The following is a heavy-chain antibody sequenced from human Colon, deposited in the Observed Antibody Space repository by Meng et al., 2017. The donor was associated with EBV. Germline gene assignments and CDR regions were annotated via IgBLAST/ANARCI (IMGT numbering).Heavy chain of an antibody. CDR2: ISAYDGNT. CDR3: ARTPWDTNTGNHLDY. D-gene: IGHD2-8*02. CDR1: GYSFTSYA. J-gene: IGHJ4*02. Sequence: QVQLVQSGAEVKKPGASVKVSCKASGYSFTSYAISWVRQAPGQGLEWMGWISAYDGNTNYAQKFQGRVTMATDTSTNTAYMELRSLRSDDTAFYHCARTPWDTNTGNHLDYWGQGTLVTVSS. V-gene: IGHV1-18*01.